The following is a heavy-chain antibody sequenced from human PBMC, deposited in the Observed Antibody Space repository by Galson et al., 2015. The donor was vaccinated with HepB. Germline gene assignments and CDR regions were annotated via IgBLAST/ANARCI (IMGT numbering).Heavy chain of an antibody. J-gene: IGHJ4*02. CDR2: ISYDGSNK. CDR1: GFTFSSYA. Sequence: SLRLSCAASGFTFSSYAMHWVRQAPGKGLEWVAVISYDGSNKYYEDSVKGRFTISRDNSKNTLYQQMNSLRAEDTAVYYCARGPYYDGSGSRTYYFDYWSQGTLVTVSS. D-gene: IGHD3-10*01. V-gene: IGHV3-30*04. CDR3: ARGPYYDGSGSRTYYFDY.